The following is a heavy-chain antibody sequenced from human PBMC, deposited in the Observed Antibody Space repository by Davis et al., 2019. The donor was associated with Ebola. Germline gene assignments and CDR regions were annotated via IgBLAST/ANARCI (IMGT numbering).Heavy chain of an antibody. CDR3: AKQESLYGSSDY. J-gene: IGHJ4*02. CDR1: GSRSTTYW. CDR2: IYPGDSDT. V-gene: IGHV5-51*01. D-gene: IGHD3-22*01. Sequence: PGGSLRLPCKGSGSRSTTYWIAWVRQTTAKGLEWMGIIYPGDSDTRYSPSFEGQVTISVDRSISTAYLQWSSLKASDTAMYYCAKQESLYGSSDYWGQGTQVTVSS.